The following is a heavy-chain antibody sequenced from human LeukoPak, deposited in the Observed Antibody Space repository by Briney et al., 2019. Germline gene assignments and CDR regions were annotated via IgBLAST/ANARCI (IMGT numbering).Heavy chain of an antibody. Sequence: ASVKVSCKASGYTFTGYYMHWVRQAPGQGLEWMGWINPNSGGTNYAQKFQGRVTMTRDTSISTAYMELSRLRSDDTAVYYCARDYFYDYVWGSWVYWGQGTLVTVSS. J-gene: IGHJ4*02. V-gene: IGHV1-2*02. CDR3: ARDYFYDYVWGSWVY. CDR2: INPNSGGT. CDR1: GYTFTGYY. D-gene: IGHD3-16*01.